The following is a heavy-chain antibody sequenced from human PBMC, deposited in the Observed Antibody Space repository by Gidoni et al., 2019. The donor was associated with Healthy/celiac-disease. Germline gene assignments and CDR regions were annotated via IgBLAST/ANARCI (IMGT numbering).Heavy chain of an antibody. CDR3: ARGGDYYGSGPHYYYGMDV. V-gene: IGHV1-8*01. D-gene: IGHD3-10*01. CDR1: GYTFTSYD. CDR2: MNPNRGKT. J-gene: IGHJ6*02. Sequence: QVQLVQSGAEVKKPGASVKVSCKASGYTFTSYDINWVRQATGQGVEWMGWMNPNRGKTGYAQKFQGRGTMTRNTSIRTAYMELSSLRSEDTAVYYCARGGDYYGSGPHYYYGMDVWGQGTTVTVSS.